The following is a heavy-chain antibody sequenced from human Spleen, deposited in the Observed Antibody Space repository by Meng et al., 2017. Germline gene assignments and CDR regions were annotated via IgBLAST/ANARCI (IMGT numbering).Heavy chain of an antibody. J-gene: IGHJ6*02. CDR3: ARATRYGDYLNGMDV. CDR2: IYYSGST. V-gene: IGHV4-59*12. CDR1: GGSISSYY. D-gene: IGHD4-17*01. Sequence: GSLRLSCAVSGGSISSYYWSWIRQPPGKGLEWIAYIYYSGSTNYNPSLKSRVTISVDTSKNQFSLKLSSVTAADTAVYYCARATRYGDYLNGMDVWGQGTTVTVSS.